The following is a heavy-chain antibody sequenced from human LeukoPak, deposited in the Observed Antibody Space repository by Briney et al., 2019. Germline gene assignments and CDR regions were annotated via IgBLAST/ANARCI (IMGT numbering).Heavy chain of an antibody. CDR3: ARGYSGYDPFDY. J-gene: IGHJ4*02. D-gene: IGHD5-12*01. CDR2: LYSGGTA. Sequence: GGSLRLSCAASGFTFSDAWMSWVRQAPGKGLEWVSVLYSGGTAYYADSVEGRFTISRDNSKNTLYLQMNSLRAEDTAVYYCARGYSGYDPFDYWGQGALVTVSS. CDR1: GFTFSDAW. V-gene: IGHV3-66*01.